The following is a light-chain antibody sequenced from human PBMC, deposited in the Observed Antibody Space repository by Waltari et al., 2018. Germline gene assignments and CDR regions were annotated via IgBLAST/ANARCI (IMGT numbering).Light chain of an antibody. J-gene: IGLJ2*01. CDR3: SSYAGSNKYVL. Sequence: QSALTQPPSASGSPGQSVTISCTGTSSAVGGYNPVSWYQQHPGKAPKLMIYEVTKRPSGVPDRFSGSKSGNTASLTVSGLQAEDEAGYYCSSYAGSNKYVLFGGGTKLTVL. V-gene: IGLV2-8*01. CDR2: EVT. CDR1: SSAVGGYNP.